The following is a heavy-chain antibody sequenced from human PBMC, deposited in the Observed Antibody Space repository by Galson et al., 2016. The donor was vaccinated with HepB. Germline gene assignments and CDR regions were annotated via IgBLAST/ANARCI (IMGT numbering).Heavy chain of an antibody. CDR3: ARDVNYGIFDR. Sequence: SLRLSCAASGFTLRSYALYWVRQAPGKGLEGVAVILYDGSKKYYADSVKGRFTISRDNAKNALYLQLNSLRAEDTAVYYCARDVNYGIFDRWGQGTLVTVSS. J-gene: IGHJ4*02. D-gene: IGHD3-10*01. V-gene: IGHV3-33*08. CDR2: ILYDGSKK. CDR1: GFTLRSYA.